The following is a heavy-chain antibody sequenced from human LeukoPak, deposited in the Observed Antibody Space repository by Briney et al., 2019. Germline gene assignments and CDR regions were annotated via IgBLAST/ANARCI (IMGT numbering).Heavy chain of an antibody. D-gene: IGHD3-10*01. CDR1: GFTFSSCT. V-gene: IGHV3-21*01. Sequence: GGSLRLSCAASGFTFSSCTMNWVRQAPGKGLEWVSAISSSSSYIYYADSVKGRFTISRDNAKNSLYLQMNSLGAEDPAVYYCAGYGYGSEQYNWFDPWGQGTLVTVSS. CDR2: ISSSSSYI. CDR3: AGYGYGSEQYNWFDP. J-gene: IGHJ5*02.